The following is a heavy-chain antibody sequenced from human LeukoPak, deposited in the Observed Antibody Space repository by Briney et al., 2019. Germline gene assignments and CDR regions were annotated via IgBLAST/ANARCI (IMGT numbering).Heavy chain of an antibody. CDR3: AKEHYDILTGSAFDY. J-gene: IGHJ4*02. CDR1: GFTFSSYG. CDR2: IRYDGSNK. D-gene: IGHD3-9*01. V-gene: IGHV3-30*02. Sequence: GGSLRLSCAASGFTFSSYGMHWVRQAPGKGLEWVAFIRYDGSNKYYADSVKGRFTISRDNSKNTLYLQMNSLRAEDTAVYYCAKEHYDILTGSAFDYWGQGTLVTVSS.